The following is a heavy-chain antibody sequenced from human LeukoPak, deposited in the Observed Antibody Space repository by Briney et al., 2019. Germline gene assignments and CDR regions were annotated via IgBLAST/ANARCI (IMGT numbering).Heavy chain of an antibody. Sequence: GGSLRLSCAASGFTFSTYIIHWVRQAPGKGLDWVAVMSFDGKNTYYADSVKGRFTVSRDNSKNTLYLQMNSLRPEDTAVYYCAREGFYGSGSSPTFYFDYWGQGTLVTVSS. V-gene: IGHV3-30*04. CDR1: GFTFSTYI. CDR3: AREGFYGSGSSPTFYFDY. D-gene: IGHD3-10*01. J-gene: IGHJ4*02. CDR2: MSFDGKNT.